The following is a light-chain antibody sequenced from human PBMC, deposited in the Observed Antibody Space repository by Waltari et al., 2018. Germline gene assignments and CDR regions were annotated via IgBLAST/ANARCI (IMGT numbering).Light chain of an antibody. CDR2: QDS. CDR1: KLGDKY. Sequence: SYELTQPPSVSVSPGQTASITCSGDKLGDKYACWYQQKPGQSPVLVIYQDSKRPSRIPERFSGSNSGNTATLTIRGTQAMDEADYYCQAWDSSTHVVFGGGTKLTVL. CDR3: QAWDSSTHVV. J-gene: IGLJ2*01. V-gene: IGLV3-1*01.